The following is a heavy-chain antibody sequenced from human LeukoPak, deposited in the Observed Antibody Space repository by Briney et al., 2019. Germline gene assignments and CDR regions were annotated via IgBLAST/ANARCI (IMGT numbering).Heavy chain of an antibody. D-gene: IGHD2-2*01. J-gene: IGHJ4*02. Sequence: ASVKVSCKASGYTLTSYYMHWVRQAPGQGLEWMGIINPSGGSTSYAQKFQGRVTMTRDTSTSTVYMELSSLRSEDTAVYYCARGDCSSTSCYPPSLIDYWGQGTLVTVSS. CDR2: INPSGGST. V-gene: IGHV1-46*01. CDR1: GYTLTSYY. CDR3: ARGDCSSTSCYPPSLIDY.